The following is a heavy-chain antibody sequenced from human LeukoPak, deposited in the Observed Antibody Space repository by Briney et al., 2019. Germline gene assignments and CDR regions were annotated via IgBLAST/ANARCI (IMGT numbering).Heavy chain of an antibody. CDR3: ASWKGSYSSSFYWFDP. CDR2: IIPILGIA. V-gene: IGHV1-69*04. Sequence: SVKVSCKASGGTFSSYAISWVRQAPGQGLEWMGRIIPILGIANYAQKFQGRVTITADKSTSTAYMELSSLRSEDTAVYYCASWKGSYSSSFYWFDPWGQGTLVTVSS. CDR1: GGTFSSYA. J-gene: IGHJ5*02. D-gene: IGHD6-13*01.